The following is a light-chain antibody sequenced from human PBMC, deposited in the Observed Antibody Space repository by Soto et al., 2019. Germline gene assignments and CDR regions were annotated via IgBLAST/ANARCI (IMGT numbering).Light chain of an antibody. J-gene: IGLJ1*01. CDR1: ISDFVVYDY. CDR2: GVS. Sequence: ALTQPPSASGSPGQSITISCTGTISDFVVYDYVSWYQQHPGKAPKLMIYGVSNRPSGVSNRFSGSKSGNTASLTISGLQADDEADYYCSSHTISSALQVFGTGTKVTVL. V-gene: IGLV2-14*01. CDR3: SSHTISSALQV.